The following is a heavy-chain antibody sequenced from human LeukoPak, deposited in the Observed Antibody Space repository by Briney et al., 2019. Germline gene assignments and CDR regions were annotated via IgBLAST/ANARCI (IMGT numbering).Heavy chain of an antibody. CDR2: IIPIFGTA. CDR1: GGTFSSYA. J-gene: IGHJ4*02. D-gene: IGHD3-22*01. Sequence: ASVKVSCKAFGGTFSSYAISWVRQAPGQGLEWMGGIIPIFGTANYAQKFQGRVTITTDESTSTAYMGLSSLRSEDTAVYYCAAGVLYYYDSSGYYHFDYWGQGTLVTVSS. CDR3: AAGVLYYYDSSGYYHFDY. V-gene: IGHV1-69*05.